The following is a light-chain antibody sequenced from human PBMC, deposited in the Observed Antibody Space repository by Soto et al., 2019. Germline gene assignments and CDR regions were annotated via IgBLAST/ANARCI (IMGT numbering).Light chain of an antibody. CDR2: GTS. V-gene: IGKV3-15*01. CDR3: QHCNNWPPLT. Sequence: EIVMTQSPATLSVSPGERATLFCRASQSISSNLAWYQQKAGQAPRLLIYGTSTRATGIPARFSGSGSGTEFTLTISSLQSEDFVVDYCQHCNNWPPLTFGGGTKVEIK. CDR1: QSISSN. J-gene: IGKJ4*01.